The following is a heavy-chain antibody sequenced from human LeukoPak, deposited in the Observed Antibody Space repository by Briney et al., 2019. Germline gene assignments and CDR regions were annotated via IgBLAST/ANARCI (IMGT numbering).Heavy chain of an antibody. CDR3: AKDFGAPGVGSSDWPLFDS. V-gene: IGHV3-23*01. Sequence: GGSLRLSCAASGFPFRSYAMSWVRQAPGKGLEWVSCISRSGTRTYYADSVKGRFTISRDNSKNTLYLQMTSLRVEDTAVYYCAKDFGAPGVGSSDWPLFDSWGQGTQVTVSS. J-gene: IGHJ4*02. D-gene: IGHD6-19*01. CDR1: GFPFRSYA. CDR2: ISRSGTRT.